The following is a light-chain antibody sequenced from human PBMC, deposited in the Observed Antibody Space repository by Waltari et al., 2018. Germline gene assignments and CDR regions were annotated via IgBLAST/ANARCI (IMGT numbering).Light chain of an antibody. J-gene: IGKJ3*01. Sequence: IVLTQSPATLSLSPGERATLSCRASQSVSSYLAWYQQKPGQAPRLHIYDASTRATGIPARFRGSGSGTDFTLTISSLEPEDFAVYYCQHRGHWPPDATFGPGTKVDIK. CDR3: QHRGHWPPDAT. CDR2: DAS. V-gene: IGKV3-11*01. CDR1: QSVSSY.